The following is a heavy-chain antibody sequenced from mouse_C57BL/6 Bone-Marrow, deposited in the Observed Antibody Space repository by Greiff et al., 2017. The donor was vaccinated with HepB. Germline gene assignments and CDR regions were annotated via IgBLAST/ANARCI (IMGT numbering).Heavy chain of an antibody. CDR1: GFTFSSYA. V-gene: IGHV5-9-1*02. D-gene: IGHD2-4*01. CDR3: TRAPYYDYDGYVDV. Sequence: EVQLVESGEGLVKPGGSLKLSCAASGFTFSSYAMSWVRQTPEKRLEWVAYISSGGDYIYYADTVKGRFTISRDNARNTLYLQMSSLKSEDTAMYYCTRAPYYDYDGYVDVWGTGTTVTVSS. CDR2: ISSGGDYI. J-gene: IGHJ1*03.